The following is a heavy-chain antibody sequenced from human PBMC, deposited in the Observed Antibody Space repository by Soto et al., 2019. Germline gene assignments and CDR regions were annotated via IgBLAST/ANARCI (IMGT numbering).Heavy chain of an antibody. J-gene: IGHJ4*02. V-gene: IGHV1-69*04. CDR2: IIPSIGII. D-gene: IGHD3-22*01. Sequence: QVQLVQSGAEVKKPGSSVKVSCKASGGTFSSFVISWVRQAPGQGLEWMGRIIPSIGIINYAQKFQGRVTITADTSTSTAYMELSSLRSDDTAVYYCARESDMKFHSDSSDEPGYWGQGTLVTVSS. CDR3: ARESDMKFHSDSSDEPGY. CDR1: GGTFSSFV.